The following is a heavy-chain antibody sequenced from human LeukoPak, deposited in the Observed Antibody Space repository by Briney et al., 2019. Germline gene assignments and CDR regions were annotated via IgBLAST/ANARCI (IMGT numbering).Heavy chain of an antibody. D-gene: IGHD3-9*01. CDR1: GYTFTSYW. V-gene: IGHV5-51*01. CDR2: IFPGDSDT. CDR3: ARAPLRYFDYLSYFDY. J-gene: IGHJ4*02. Sequence: GESLKISCKGSGYTFTSYWIAWVRQIPGTGLELMGIIFPGDSDTKYSPSFQGQVSISVDKSISTAYLQWSSLKASDTAMYYCARAPLRYFDYLSYFDYWGQGTLVTVSS.